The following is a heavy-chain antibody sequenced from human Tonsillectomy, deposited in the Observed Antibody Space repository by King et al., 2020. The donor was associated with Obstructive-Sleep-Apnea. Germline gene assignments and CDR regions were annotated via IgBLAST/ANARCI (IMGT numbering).Heavy chain of an antibody. CDR3: ARGGSSGFYPSDY. Sequence: VQLVESGAEVSEPGASLKVSCNASGYTFTTYYMHWVRQAPGHGLEGMGTINPSGGTTSFAQKFQDRVTMTRDKPTSTVYIELSSLRAEDTAVYYCARGGSSGFYPSDYWGQGTLVTVSS. CDR1: GYTFTTYY. J-gene: IGHJ4*02. V-gene: IGHV1-46*01. D-gene: IGHD3-22*01. CDR2: INPSGGTT.